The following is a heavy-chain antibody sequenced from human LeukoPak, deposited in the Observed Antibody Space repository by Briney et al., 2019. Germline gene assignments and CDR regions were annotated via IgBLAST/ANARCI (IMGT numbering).Heavy chain of an antibody. J-gene: IGHJ6*02. Sequence: ASVKVSCKASGYTFTSYDINWVRQATGQGLEWMGWMNPNSGNTGYAQKFQGRVTMTRNTSISTAYMELSSLRSEDTAVYYCARASSSSWYSNYYYGMDVWGQGTTVTVSS. D-gene: IGHD6-13*01. V-gene: IGHV1-8*01. CDR1: GYTFTSYD. CDR2: MNPNSGNT. CDR3: ARASSSSWYSNYYYGMDV.